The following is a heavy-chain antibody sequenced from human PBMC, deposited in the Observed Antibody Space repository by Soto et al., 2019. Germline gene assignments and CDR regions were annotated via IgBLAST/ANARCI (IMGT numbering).Heavy chain of an antibody. CDR3: ARDYYDSSGYYLGTRYFDL. V-gene: IGHV4-38-2*02. CDR1: GYSISSGYY. CDR2: IYHSGST. J-gene: IGHJ2*01. Sequence: SETLSLTCAVSGYSISSGYYWGWIRQPPGKGLEWIGSIYHSGSTYYNPSLKSRVTISVDTSKNPFSLKLSSVTAADTAVYYCARDYYDSSGYYLGTRYFDLWGRGTLVTVSS. D-gene: IGHD3-22*01.